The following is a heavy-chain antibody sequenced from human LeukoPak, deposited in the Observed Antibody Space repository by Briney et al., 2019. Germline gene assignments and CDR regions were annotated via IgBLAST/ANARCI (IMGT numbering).Heavy chain of an antibody. CDR2: INNSGYT. V-gene: IGHV4-59*12. D-gene: IGHD1-26*01. J-gene: IGHJ4*02. Sequence: PSETLSLTCTVSGGSISSYSWNWIRQPPGKGLEWIGNINNSGYTNYNPSLKSRVTISVDTSKNQFSLKLSSVTAADTAVYYCARLYSGSYIYWGQGTLVTVSS. CDR3: ARLYSGSYIY. CDR1: GGSISSYS.